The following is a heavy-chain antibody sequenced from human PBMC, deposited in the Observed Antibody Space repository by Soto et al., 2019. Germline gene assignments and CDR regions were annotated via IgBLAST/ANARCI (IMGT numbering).Heavy chain of an antibody. D-gene: IGHD3-9*01. Sequence: GESLKISCKGSGYSFTSYWICWCLQVPGKGLEWMGIIYPGDSDTRYSPSFQGQVTISADKSISTAYLQWSSLKASDTAMYYCAGASYDILTGYYANAFDIWGQGTMVTVSS. CDR2: IYPGDSDT. CDR1: GYSFTSYW. J-gene: IGHJ3*02. V-gene: IGHV5-51*01. CDR3: AGASYDILTGYYANAFDI.